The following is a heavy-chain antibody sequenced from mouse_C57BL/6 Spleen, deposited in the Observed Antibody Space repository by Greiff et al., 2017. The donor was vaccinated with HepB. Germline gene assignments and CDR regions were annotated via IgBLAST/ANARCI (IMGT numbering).Heavy chain of an antibody. CDR3: AILDSSGYDWFAY. CDR1: GFNIKNTY. Sequence: VQLKESVAELVRPGASVKLSCTASGFNIKNTYMHWVKQRPEQGLEWIGRIDPANGNTKYAPKFQGKATITADTSSNTAYLQLSSLTSEDTAIYYCAILDSSGYDWFAYWGQGTLVTVSA. CDR2: IDPANGNT. V-gene: IGHV14-3*01. J-gene: IGHJ3*01. D-gene: IGHD3-2*02.